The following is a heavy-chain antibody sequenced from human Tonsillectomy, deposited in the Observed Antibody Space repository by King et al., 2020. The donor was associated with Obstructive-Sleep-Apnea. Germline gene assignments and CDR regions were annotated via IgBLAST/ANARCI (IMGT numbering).Heavy chain of an antibody. V-gene: IGHV3-30*02. CDR3: AKDAAITGTLDY. J-gene: IGHJ4*02. CDR1: GFTFSSYC. CDR2: IRYDGNNK. D-gene: IGHD1-7*01. Sequence: VQLVESGGGVVQPGRSLRLSCEASGFTFSSYCMHWVRQAPGKGLEWVSFIRYDGNNKYYAGSVKGRFTISRDNPKNTLYLQMDDLRTEDTAVYYCAKDAAITGTLDYWGQGILVTVSS.